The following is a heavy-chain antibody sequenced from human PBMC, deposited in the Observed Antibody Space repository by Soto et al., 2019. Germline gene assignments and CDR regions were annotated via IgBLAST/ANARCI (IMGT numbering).Heavy chain of an antibody. CDR2: ISGSGGST. D-gene: IGHD2-8*01. Sequence: GGSLRLSCAASGFTFSSYAMSWVRQAPGKGLEWVSAISGSGGSTYYADSVKGRFTISRDNSKNTLYLQMNSLRAEDTDVYYCAKGPGGYCTNGVCYLGYWGQGTLVTVSS. V-gene: IGHV3-23*01. CDR1: GFTFSSYA. CDR3: AKGPGGYCTNGVCYLGY. J-gene: IGHJ4*02.